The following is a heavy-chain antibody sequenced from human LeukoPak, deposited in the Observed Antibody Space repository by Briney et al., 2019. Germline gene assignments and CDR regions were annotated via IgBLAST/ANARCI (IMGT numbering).Heavy chain of an antibody. CDR2: SYYSGST. CDR3: ARANFSSSWSDAFDI. J-gene: IGHJ3*02. CDR1: GGSITHYY. Sequence: SETLSLTCTVSGGSITHYYWTWIRQPPGKTLEWIGYSYYSGSTKYNPSLKSRVTISVDTSNNQFSLKLSSVTAADTAVYYCARANFSSSWSDAFDIWGQGTMVTVSS. V-gene: IGHV4-59*12. D-gene: IGHD6-13*01.